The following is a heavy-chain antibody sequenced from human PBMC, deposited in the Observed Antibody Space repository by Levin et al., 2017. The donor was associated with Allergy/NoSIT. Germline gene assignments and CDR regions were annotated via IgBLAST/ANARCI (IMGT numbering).Heavy chain of an antibody. V-gene: IGHV4-31*03. CDR1: GGSISGGGYH. D-gene: IGHD2-2*03. CDR3: AREDGSTFDF. Sequence: SETLSLTCTVSGGSISGGGYHWTWIRQHPEKGLEWIGYIYYSGSTFYNPSLKSRLMISVDTSKNQFSLNMSSVTAADTAVYYCAREDGSTFDFWGQGALVTVAS. CDR2: IYYSGST. J-gene: IGHJ4*02.